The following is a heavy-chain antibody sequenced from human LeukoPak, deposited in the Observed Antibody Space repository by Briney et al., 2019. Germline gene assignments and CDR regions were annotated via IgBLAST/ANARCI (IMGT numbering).Heavy chain of an antibody. CDR3: ARDPRAGNYYYYGMDV. J-gene: IGHJ6*02. D-gene: IGHD1-26*01. V-gene: IGHV3-7*01. CDR2: IKQDGSEK. Sequence: PGGSLRLSCAASGFTFSSYWMSWVRQAPGKGLERVANIKQDGSEKYYVDSVKGRFTITRDNAKNSLYLQMNSLRAEDTAVYYCARDPRAGNYYYYGMDVWGQGTTVTVSS. CDR1: GFTFSSYW.